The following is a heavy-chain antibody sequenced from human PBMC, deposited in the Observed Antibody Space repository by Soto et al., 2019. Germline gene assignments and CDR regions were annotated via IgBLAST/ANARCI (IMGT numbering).Heavy chain of an antibody. V-gene: IGHV3-7*05. Sequence: EVQLVESGGGLVQPGGSLRLSCAASGFTFSTYWMNWVRQAPGKGLEWVANIKEDGSEEYYVDSVKGRFTISRDNAKNSLYLDRNSLGGEDAAVYYCARDWGAPGRGSAFGYYYHFGMDVWGQGTTVTVPS. CDR1: GFTFSTYW. CDR3: ARDWGAPGRGSAFGYYYHFGMDV. CDR2: IKEDGSEE. D-gene: IGHD3-16*01. J-gene: IGHJ6*02.